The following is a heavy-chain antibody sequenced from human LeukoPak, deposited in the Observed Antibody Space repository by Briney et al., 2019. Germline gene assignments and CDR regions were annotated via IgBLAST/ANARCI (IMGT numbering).Heavy chain of an antibody. Sequence: SETLSLTCAVYGGSFSGYYWSWIRQPPGKGLEWIGEINHSGSTNYNPSLKSRVTISVDTSKNQFSLKLSSVTAADTAVYYCARHSLRRPIRSSGHPRSSDFDYWGQGTLVTVSS. J-gene: IGHJ4*02. CDR3: ARHSLRRPIRSSGHPRSSDFDY. CDR2: INHSGST. CDR1: GGSFSGYY. D-gene: IGHD6-6*01. V-gene: IGHV4-34*01.